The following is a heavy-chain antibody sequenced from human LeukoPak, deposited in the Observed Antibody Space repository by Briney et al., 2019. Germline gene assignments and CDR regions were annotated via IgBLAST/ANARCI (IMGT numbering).Heavy chain of an antibody. J-gene: IGHJ4*02. CDR3: ASEITFGGVIVIGY. D-gene: IGHD3-16*02. V-gene: IGHV1-3*01. CDR1: GYTFTSYG. CDR2: MNAGNGNT. Sequence: ASVKVSCKGSGYTFTSYGISWVRQAPGQGLEWMGWMNAGNGNTKYSQKFQGRVSITRDTSASTAYMELSSLRSEDTAVYYCASEITFGGVIVIGYWGQGTLVTVSS.